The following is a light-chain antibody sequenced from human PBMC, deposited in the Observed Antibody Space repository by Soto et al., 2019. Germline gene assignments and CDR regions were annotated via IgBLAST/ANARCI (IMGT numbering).Light chain of an antibody. V-gene: IGLV2-11*01. CDR3: CSYAGGPFV. CDR1: SGDVGGYIY. CDR2: DVG. J-gene: IGLJ1*01. Sequence: SALTQPRSGSGSPGQSVTISCTGTSGDVGGYIYVSWYQQHPGKAPELIIYDVGKRPSGVPDRFSGSKSGNTASLTISGLQAEDAADYYCCSYAGGPFVFGTGTKVTVL.